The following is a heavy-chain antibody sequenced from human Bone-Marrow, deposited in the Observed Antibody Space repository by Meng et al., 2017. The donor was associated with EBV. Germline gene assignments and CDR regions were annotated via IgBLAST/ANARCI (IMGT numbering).Heavy chain of an antibody. Sequence: QLQLQESGPGLVKPSETLSPTRTVSGGSLSSSRFYWGWNRQPPGRGVEWIGTIYYTGTTYYNPSLKSRVTISVDTPNNQFSLKLRSVNAADTAVYYCARVGGYDYIWGSYRYAYFDYWGQGTLVTVSS. D-gene: IGHD3-16*02. CDR2: IYYTGTT. CDR1: GGSLSSSRFY. CDR3: ARVGGYDYIWGSYRYAYFDY. J-gene: IGHJ4*02. V-gene: IGHV4-39*01.